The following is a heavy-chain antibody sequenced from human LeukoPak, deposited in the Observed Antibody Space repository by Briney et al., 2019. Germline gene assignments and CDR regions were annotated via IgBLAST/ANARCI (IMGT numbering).Heavy chain of an antibody. D-gene: IGHD1-26*01. J-gene: IGHJ4*02. CDR3: CYYGGLPY. Sequence: PGGSLRLSCAASGFTFSSYSMNWVRRAPGKGLEWVSYISSSSSTIYYADSVKGRFTISRDNAKNSLYLQMNSLRAEDTAVYYCCYYGGLPYWGQGTLVTVSS. V-gene: IGHV3-48*04. CDR2: ISSSSSTI. CDR1: GFTFSSYS.